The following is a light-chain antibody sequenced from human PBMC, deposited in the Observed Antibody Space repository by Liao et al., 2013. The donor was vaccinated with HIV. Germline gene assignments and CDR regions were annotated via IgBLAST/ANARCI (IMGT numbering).Light chain of an antibody. V-gene: IGLV3-21*04. CDR3: QVWDSSSDHVV. J-gene: IGLJ2*01. CDR1: NIGSKS. Sequence: SYELTQPPSVSVAPGGTAKITCGGNNIGSKSVHWYQQKPGQAPVLVIYYDSDRPSGIPERFSGSNSGNTATLTISRVEAGDEADYYCQVWDSSSDHVVFGGGTKLTVL. CDR2: YDS.